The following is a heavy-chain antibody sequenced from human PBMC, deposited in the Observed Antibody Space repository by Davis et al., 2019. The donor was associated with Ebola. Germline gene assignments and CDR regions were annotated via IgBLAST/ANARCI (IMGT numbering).Heavy chain of an antibody. CDR1: GGSFSGYY. Sequence: MPSETLSLICAVYGGSFSGYYWSWIRQPPGKGLEWIGEINHSGSTNYNPSLKSRVTISVDTSKNQFSLKLSSVTAADTAVYYCARLDEWFDPWGQGTLVTVSS. CDR3: ARLDEWFDP. V-gene: IGHV4-34*01. J-gene: IGHJ5*02. D-gene: IGHD1-1*01. CDR2: INHSGST.